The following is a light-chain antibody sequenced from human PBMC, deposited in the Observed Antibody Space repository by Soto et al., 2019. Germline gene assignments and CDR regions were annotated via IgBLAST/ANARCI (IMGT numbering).Light chain of an antibody. CDR3: QQRSNWPT. J-gene: IGKJ1*01. CDR2: DAS. V-gene: IGKV3-11*01. CDR1: QSVSSY. Sequence: EILLSHSPATLSLSPGERATLSCRASQSVSSYLAWYQQKPGQAPRLLIYDASNRATGIPARFSGSGSGTDFTLTISSLEPEDFAVYYCQQRSNWPTFGQGTKVDIK.